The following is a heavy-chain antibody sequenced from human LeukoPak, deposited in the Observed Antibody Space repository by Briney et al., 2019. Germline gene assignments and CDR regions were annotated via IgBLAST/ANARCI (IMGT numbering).Heavy chain of an antibody. CDR2: IIPIFDTA. Sequence: SVKVSCKASGGTFSRYGISWVRQAPGQGLEWMGGIIPIFDTAHYAQKFQGRVTITADKSTSTAYMELSSLRSEDTAVYYCARELREVVTASNYYYYYYMDVWGKGTTVTVSS. D-gene: IGHD2-21*02. CDR3: ARELREVVTASNYYYYYYMDV. J-gene: IGHJ6*03. CDR1: GGTFSRYG. V-gene: IGHV1-69*06.